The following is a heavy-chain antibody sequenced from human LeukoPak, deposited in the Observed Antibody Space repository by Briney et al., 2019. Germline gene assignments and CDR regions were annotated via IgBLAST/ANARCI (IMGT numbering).Heavy chain of an antibody. V-gene: IGHV4-59*08. CDR3: ARHQGGNSNFFDY. J-gene: IGHJ4*02. CDR2: VYSSGRT. CDR1: GGSISSYY. Sequence: PSETLTLTCTVSGGSISSYYWSWIRQPPGKGLEWIGYVYSSGRTKYNPSLESRVTMSTDMSQNQFSLRLSAVTAADTAVYYCARHQGGNSNFFDYWGRGTLVTVSS. D-gene: IGHD4-23*01.